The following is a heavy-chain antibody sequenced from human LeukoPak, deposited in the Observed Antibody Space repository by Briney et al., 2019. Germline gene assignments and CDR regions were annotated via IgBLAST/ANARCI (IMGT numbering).Heavy chain of an antibody. J-gene: IGHJ6*03. CDR1: GGSFSGYY. CDR2: MKHSGCT. V-gene: IGHV4-34*01. CDR3: ARGPGFRPITVAVPAAMDV. Sequence: SETLSLTCAVYGGSFSGYYWSWIRQPPGEGVEGGGYMKHSGCTNYNPSFKSRVTISVDTSKNQFSLKLRSVTAADTAVYYCARGPGFRPITVAVPAAMDVWSKGTTVTVSS. D-gene: IGHD2-2*01.